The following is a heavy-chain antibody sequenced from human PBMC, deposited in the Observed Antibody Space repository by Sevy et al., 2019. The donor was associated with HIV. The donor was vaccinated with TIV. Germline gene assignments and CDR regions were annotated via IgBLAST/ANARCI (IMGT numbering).Heavy chain of an antibody. CDR1: GYSFNTYW. J-gene: IGHJ4*02. D-gene: IGHD1-1*01. CDR3: ARRPGGVRHFDY. V-gene: IGHV5-51*01. Sequence: GESLKISCKGSGYSFNTYWIGWVRQMPGKGLEWMGIIYPGDSNSRYSPSFQGQVTISADKSMSTAYLQLSSLKASDTAMYYCARRPGGVRHFDYWGQRTLVTVSS. CDR2: IYPGDSNS.